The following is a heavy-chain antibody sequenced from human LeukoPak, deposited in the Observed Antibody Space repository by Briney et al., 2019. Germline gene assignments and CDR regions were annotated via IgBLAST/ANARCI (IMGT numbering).Heavy chain of an antibody. Sequence: ASVKVSCKASGYTFTSYAMNWVRQAPGQGLEWMGWIDTNTGNPTYAQGFTGQFVFSLDTSVSTAYLQISSLKAEDTAVYYCARDPGPTNYYYYGMDVWGQGTTVTVSS. CDR3: ARDPGPTNYYYYGMDV. V-gene: IGHV7-4-1*02. CDR2: IDTNTGNP. D-gene: IGHD1-1*01. J-gene: IGHJ6*02. CDR1: GYTFTSYA.